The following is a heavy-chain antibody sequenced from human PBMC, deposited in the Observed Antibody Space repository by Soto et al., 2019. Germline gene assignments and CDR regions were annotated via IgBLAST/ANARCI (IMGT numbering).Heavy chain of an antibody. CDR3: ARGTDRLGSYSSGFYFDY. CDR1: GGSISSYY. CDR2: IYYSGST. D-gene: IGHD6-19*01. Sequence: SETLSLTCTVSGGSISSYYWSWIRQPPGKGLEWIGYIYYSGSTNYNPSLKSRVTISVDTSKNQFSLKLSSVTAADTAVYYCARGTDRLGSYSSGFYFDYWGQGTLVTVSS. J-gene: IGHJ4*02. V-gene: IGHV4-59*08.